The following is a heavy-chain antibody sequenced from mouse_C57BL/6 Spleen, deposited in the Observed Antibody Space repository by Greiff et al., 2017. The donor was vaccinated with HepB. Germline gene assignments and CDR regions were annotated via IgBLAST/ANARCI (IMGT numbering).Heavy chain of an antibody. V-gene: IGHV1-54*01. Sequence: VQLQQSGAELVRPGTSVKVSCKASGYAFTNYLIEWVKQRPGQGLEWIGVINPGSGGTNYNEKFKGKATLTADKSSSTAYMQLSSLTSEDSAVYFCAREGHYYGSSYFDYWGQGTTLTVSS. D-gene: IGHD1-1*01. J-gene: IGHJ2*01. CDR2: INPGSGGT. CDR3: AREGHYYGSSYFDY. CDR1: GYAFTNYL.